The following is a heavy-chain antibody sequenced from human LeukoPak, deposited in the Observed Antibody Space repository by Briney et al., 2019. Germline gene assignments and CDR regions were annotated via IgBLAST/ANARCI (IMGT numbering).Heavy chain of an antibody. V-gene: IGHV3-23*01. CDR2: ISGSGGVT. Sequence: GGPLRLSCAASGFTFSSYVMTWVRQAPGKGLEWVSAISGSGGVTHYADSVKGRFTFSRDNSKNTLYLQMNSLRAEDTAVYYCAKTYSSTWYVFDYWGQGTLVTVSS. CDR3: AKTYSSTWYVFDY. J-gene: IGHJ4*02. CDR1: GFTFSSYV. D-gene: IGHD6-13*01.